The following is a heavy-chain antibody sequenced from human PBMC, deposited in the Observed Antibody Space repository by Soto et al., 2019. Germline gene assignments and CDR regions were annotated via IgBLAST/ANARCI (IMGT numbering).Heavy chain of an antibody. D-gene: IGHD6-19*01. CDR3: ARAARAGAGTEVDY. J-gene: IGHJ4*02. Sequence: QVQLVQSGAEVKKPGSSVKVSCKASGGTFSSYTISWVRQAPGQGLEWMGRIIPILGIANYAQKFQGRVTITADKSTSTAYMELSSLRAEDTAVYDCARAARAGAGTEVDYWGQGTLVTVSS. CDR2: IIPILGIA. CDR1: GGTFSSYT. V-gene: IGHV1-69*02.